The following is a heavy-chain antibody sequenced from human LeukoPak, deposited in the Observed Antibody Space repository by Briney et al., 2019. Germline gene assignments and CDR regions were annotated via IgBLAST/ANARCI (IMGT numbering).Heavy chain of an antibody. Sequence: PGGSLRLSCAASGFTFSSYAMSWVRQAPGKGLEWVSAISGSGGRTYYADSVTSRFTISRDNSKNTLYLQMNSLRAEDTAVYYCAKTYYTAWLYFDYWGQGTLVTVSS. V-gene: IGHV3-23*01. D-gene: IGHD1-26*01. CDR2: ISGSGGRT. CDR3: AKTYYTAWLYFDY. CDR1: GFTFSSYA. J-gene: IGHJ4*02.